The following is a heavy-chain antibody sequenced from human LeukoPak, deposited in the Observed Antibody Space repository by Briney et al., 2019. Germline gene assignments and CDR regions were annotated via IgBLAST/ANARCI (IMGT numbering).Heavy chain of an antibody. V-gene: IGHV3-20*04. CDR2: ISWNGGST. D-gene: IGHD2-2*01. Sequence: GGSLRLSCAASGFTFDDYAMSWVRQAPGKGLEWVSGISWNGGSTGYSDSVKGRFTISRDNAKNSLYLQMNNLRAEDTALYYCARGRHSASWCDYWGQGTLVTVSS. J-gene: IGHJ4*02. CDR3: ARGRHSASWCDY. CDR1: GFTFDDYA.